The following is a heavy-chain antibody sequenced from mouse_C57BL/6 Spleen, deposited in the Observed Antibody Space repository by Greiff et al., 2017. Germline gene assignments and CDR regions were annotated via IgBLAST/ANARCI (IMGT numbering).Heavy chain of an antibody. J-gene: IGHJ4*01. CDR2: INYDGSST. CDR1: GFTFSDYY. D-gene: IGHD2-4*01. V-gene: IGHV5-16*01. CDR3: AREAYDYDGDAMDY. Sequence: EVKVEESEGGLVQPGSSMKLSCTASGFTFSDYYMAWVRQVPEKGLEWVANINYDGSSTYYLDSLKSRFIISRDNAKNILYLQMSSLKSEDTATYYCAREAYDYDGDAMDYWGQGTSVTVSS.